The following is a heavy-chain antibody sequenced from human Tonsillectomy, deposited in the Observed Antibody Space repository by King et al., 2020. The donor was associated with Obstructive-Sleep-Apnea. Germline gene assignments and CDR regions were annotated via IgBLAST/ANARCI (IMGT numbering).Heavy chain of an antibody. CDR3: ARDIPPPPYGDYAGYFDY. J-gene: IGHJ4*02. D-gene: IGHD4-17*01. V-gene: IGHV1-18*04. CDR1: GYTFTSYG. CDR2: ISAYNGNT. Sequence: QLVQSGAEVKKPGASVKVSCKASGYTFTSYGISWVRQAPGQGLEWMGWISAYNGNTNYAQKLQGRVTMTTDTSTSTAYMELRSLRSDHTAVYYCARDIPPPPYGDYAGYFDYWGQGTLVTVSS.